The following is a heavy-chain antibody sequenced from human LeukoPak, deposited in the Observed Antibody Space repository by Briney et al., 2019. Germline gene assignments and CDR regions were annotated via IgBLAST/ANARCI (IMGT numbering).Heavy chain of an antibody. V-gene: IGHV4-34*01. J-gene: IGHJ5*02. CDR3: ARRAPEWEWLLYDGRWLDP. D-gene: IGHD3-3*01. CDR1: GGSFSGYY. CDR2: INHSGST. Sequence: SETLSLTCAVYGGSFSGYYWSWIRQPPGKGLEWIGEINHSGSTNYNPSLKSRVTISVDTSKNQFSLKLSSVTAADTAVYYCARRAPEWEWLLYDGRWLDPWGQGTLVTVSS.